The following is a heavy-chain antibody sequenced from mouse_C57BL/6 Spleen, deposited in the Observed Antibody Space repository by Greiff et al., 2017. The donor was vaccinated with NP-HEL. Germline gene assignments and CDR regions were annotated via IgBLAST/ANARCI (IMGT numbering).Heavy chain of an antibody. CDR3: AGEDYDGGSWFAY. Sequence: EVHLVESGGGLVKPGGSLKLSCAASGFTFSDYGLHWVRQAPEKGLEWVAYISSGSSTIYYADTVKGRFTISRDNAKNTLFLQMTSLRSEDTAMYYCAGEDYDGGSWFAYWGQGTLVTVSA. D-gene: IGHD2-4*01. V-gene: IGHV5-17*01. CDR1: GFTFSDYG. J-gene: IGHJ3*01. CDR2: ISSGSSTI.